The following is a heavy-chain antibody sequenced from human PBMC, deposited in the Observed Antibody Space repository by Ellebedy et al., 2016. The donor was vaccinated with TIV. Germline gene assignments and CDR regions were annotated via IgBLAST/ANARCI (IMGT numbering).Heavy chain of an antibody. D-gene: IGHD2-8*02. Sequence: SETLSLXXTVSGASISSGGYFWSWIRQHPGKGLEWIGYIYYSGSTYYSPSLKSRVTISVDTSKNHFSLKLSSVTAADTAVYYCARDPGGMDVWGQGTTVTVSS. CDR2: IYYSGST. CDR3: ARDPGGMDV. CDR1: GASISSGGYF. J-gene: IGHJ6*02. V-gene: IGHV4-31*03.